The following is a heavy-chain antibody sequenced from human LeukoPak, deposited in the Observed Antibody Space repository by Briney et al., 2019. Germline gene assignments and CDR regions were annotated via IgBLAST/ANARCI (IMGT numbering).Heavy chain of an antibody. Sequence: GGSLRLSCTASGFTFGDYAMSWVRQAPGKGLEWVGFIRSKAYGGTTEYAASVKGRFTISRDDSKSIAYLQTNSLKTEDTAVYYCTREGIFATIDYWGQGTLVTVSS. J-gene: IGHJ4*02. CDR1: GFTFGDYA. CDR2: IRSKAYGGTT. V-gene: IGHV3-49*04. D-gene: IGHD2/OR15-2a*01. CDR3: TREGIFATIDY.